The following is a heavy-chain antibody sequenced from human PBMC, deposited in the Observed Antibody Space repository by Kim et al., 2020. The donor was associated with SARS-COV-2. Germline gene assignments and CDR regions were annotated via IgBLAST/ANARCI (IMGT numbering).Heavy chain of an antibody. V-gene: IGHV4-61*02. CDR3: ARGPAVVVPAAMFYYYYGMDV. CDR2: IYTSGST. D-gene: IGHD2-2*01. CDR1: GGSISSGSYY. J-gene: IGHJ6*02. Sequence: SETLSLTCIVSGGSISSGSYYWSWIRQPAGKGLEWIGRIYTSGSTNYNPSLKSRVTISVDTSKNQFSLKLSSVTAADTAVYYCARGPAVVVPAAMFYYYYGMDVWGQGTTVTVSS.